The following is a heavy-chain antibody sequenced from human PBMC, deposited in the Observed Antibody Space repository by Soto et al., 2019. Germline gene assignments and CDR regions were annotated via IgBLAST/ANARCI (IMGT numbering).Heavy chain of an antibody. D-gene: IGHD2-15*01. CDR1: GGTFSNYI. CDR3: ARTDLRYCSGGACYKGFDS. CDR2: IIPVFATT. Sequence: QVQLVQSGAEVKKPGSSVKVSCKASGGTFSNYILNWVRQAPGQGLEWMGEIIPVFATTNYAQKFQSRVSITADEYTSTAYMELSSLRSEDTAVFYCARTDLRYCSGGACYKGFDSWGQGTLVTVSS. V-gene: IGHV1-69*01. J-gene: IGHJ4*02.